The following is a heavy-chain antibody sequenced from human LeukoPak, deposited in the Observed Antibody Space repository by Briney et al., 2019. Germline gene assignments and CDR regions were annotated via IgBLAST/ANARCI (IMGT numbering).Heavy chain of an antibody. J-gene: IGHJ5*02. V-gene: IGHV1-2*06. CDR2: INPNSGGT. Sequence: ASVKVSCKASGYTFTGYYMHWVRQAPGQGLEWMGRINPNSGGTNYAQKFQGRVTITRDTSISTAYMELSRLRSDDTAVYYCARGARIFSNWFDPWGQGTLVTVSS. CDR3: ARGARIFSNWFDP. D-gene: IGHD3-3*01. CDR1: GYTFTGYY.